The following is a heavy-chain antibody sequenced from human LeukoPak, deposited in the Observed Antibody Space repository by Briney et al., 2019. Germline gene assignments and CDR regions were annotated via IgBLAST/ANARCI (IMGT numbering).Heavy chain of an antibody. V-gene: IGHV3-21*01. CDR2: ISSSSSYI. Sequence: PGGSLRLSCAASGFTFSSYSMNWVRQAPGKGLEWVSSISSSSSYIYYADSVKGRFTISRDNAKNSLYLQMNSLRAEDTAVYYCARDPSLQWLVNYYFDYRGQGTLVTVSS. D-gene: IGHD6-19*01. J-gene: IGHJ4*02. CDR3: ARDPSLQWLVNYYFDY. CDR1: GFTFSSYS.